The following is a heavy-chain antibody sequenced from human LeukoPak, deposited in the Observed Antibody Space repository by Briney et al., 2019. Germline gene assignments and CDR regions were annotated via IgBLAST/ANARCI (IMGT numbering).Heavy chain of an antibody. J-gene: IGHJ3*02. D-gene: IGHD3-22*01. CDR1: GYTFTSYD. CDR2: MNPNSGNT. CDR3: ARVQVGAYYYDSSGLDAFDI. Sequence: ASVKVSCKASGYTFTSYDINWVRQATGQGLEWMGWMNPNSGNTGYAQKFQGRVTITRNTSISTAYMELSSLRSEDTAVYYCARVQVGAYYYDSSGLDAFDIWGQGTMVTVSS. V-gene: IGHV1-8*03.